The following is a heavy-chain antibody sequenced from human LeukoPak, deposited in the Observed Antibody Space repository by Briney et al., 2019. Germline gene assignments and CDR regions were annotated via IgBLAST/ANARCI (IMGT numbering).Heavy chain of an antibody. CDR3: ARGSSGARFDY. J-gene: IGHJ4*02. D-gene: IGHD2-15*01. Sequence: LGTLSLTCAVSGYSISSGYYWGWVRQPPGKGLEWIGSIHHSGNTDYNPSLKSRVTISVDTSKNQFSLKLTSVTAADTAVYYCARGSSGARFDYWGQGTLVTVSS. CDR1: GYSISSGYY. V-gene: IGHV4-38-2*01. CDR2: IHHSGNT.